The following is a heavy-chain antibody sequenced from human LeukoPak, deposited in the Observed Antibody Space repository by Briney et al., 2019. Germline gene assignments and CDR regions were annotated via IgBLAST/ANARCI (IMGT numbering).Heavy chain of an antibody. CDR1: GGSISSYY. J-gene: IGHJ6*03. CDR3: ARDRSIWFGESFYYYYYMDV. D-gene: IGHD3-10*01. Sequence: SETLSLTCTVSGGSISSYYWSWIRQPAGKGLEWIGRIYTSGSTNYNPSLKSRVTISVDTSKNQFSLKLSSVTAADTAVYYCARDRSIWFGESFYYYYYMDVWGKGTTVTVSS. CDR2: IYTSGST. V-gene: IGHV4-4*07.